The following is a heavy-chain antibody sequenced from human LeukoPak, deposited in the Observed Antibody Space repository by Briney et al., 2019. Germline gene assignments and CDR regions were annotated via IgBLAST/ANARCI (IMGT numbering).Heavy chain of an antibody. CDR3: AGSFIPYSSSWYGEGFDP. V-gene: IGHV4-59*08. CDR1: GGSISSYY. J-gene: IGHJ5*02. Sequence: SSETLSLTCTVSGGSISSYYWSWIRQPPGKGLEWIGYIYYSGSTNYNPSLKSRVTISVDTSKNQFSLKLSSVTAADTAVYYCAGSFIPYSSSWYGEGFDPWGQGTLVTVSS. D-gene: IGHD6-13*01. CDR2: IYYSGST.